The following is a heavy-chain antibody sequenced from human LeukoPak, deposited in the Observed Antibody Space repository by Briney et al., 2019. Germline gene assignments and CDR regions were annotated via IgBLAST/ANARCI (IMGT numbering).Heavy chain of an antibody. J-gene: IGHJ3*02. CDR3: ARSGYSYGVDAFDI. D-gene: IGHD5-18*01. CDR1: GGSISSYY. V-gene: IGHV4-59*01. CDR2: IYYSGST. Sequence: SETLSLTCTVSGGSISSYYWSWIRQPPGKGLEWIGYIYYSGSTNYNPSLKSRVTISVDTSKNQFSLKLSSVTAADTAVYYCARSGYSYGVDAFDIWGQGTMVTVSS.